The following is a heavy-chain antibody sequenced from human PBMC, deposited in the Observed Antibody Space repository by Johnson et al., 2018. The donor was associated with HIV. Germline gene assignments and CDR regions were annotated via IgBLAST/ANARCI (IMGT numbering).Heavy chain of an antibody. Sequence: QVQLVESGGGVVQPGRSLRLSCAASGFTFSSYAMHWVRQAPGKGLEWVAVISFDGSNKKYADSVKGRFTISRDNSNNTLYLLMNSLRAEDTAVYYCAKEGRGGAFDIWGQGTMVTVSS. CDR1: GFTFSSYA. CDR3: AKEGRGGAFDI. V-gene: IGHV3-30*14. D-gene: IGHD2-15*01. J-gene: IGHJ3*02. CDR2: ISFDGSNK.